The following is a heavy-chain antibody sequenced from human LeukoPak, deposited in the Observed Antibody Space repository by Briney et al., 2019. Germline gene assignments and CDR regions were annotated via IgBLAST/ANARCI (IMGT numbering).Heavy chain of an antibody. CDR2: ICSSGSTT. V-gene: IGHV3-48*02. Sequence: GGSLRLSCAVSGFTFSYYSMNWVRQAPGKGLEWVSYICSSGSTTYYADSVKGRFTVSRDNAKNSLYLQMNSLRDEDTAVYYCAFRPLGDCSSSTCYAFDYWGRGTLVTVSS. J-gene: IGHJ4*02. CDR3: AFRPLGDCSSSTCYAFDY. D-gene: IGHD2-2*01. CDR1: GFTFSYYS.